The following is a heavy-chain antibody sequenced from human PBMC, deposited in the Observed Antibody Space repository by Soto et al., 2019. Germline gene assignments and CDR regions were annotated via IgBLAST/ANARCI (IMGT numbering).Heavy chain of an antibody. Sequence: GGSLRLSXAASGFTFSSYGMHWVRQAPGKGLEWVAVIWYDGSNKYYADSVKGRFTISRDNSKNTLYLQMNSLRAEDTAVYYCASGAYDILTGYYATQDYWGQGTLVTVSS. CDR3: ASGAYDILTGYYATQDY. D-gene: IGHD3-9*01. V-gene: IGHV3-33*01. CDR1: GFTFSSYG. J-gene: IGHJ4*02. CDR2: IWYDGSNK.